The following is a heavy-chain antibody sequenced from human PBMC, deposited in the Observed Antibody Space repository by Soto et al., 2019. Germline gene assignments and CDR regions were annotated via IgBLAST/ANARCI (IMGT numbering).Heavy chain of an antibody. CDR3: AKDGASGSYPPYYYFGMDV. CDR1: GFIFDDFA. CDR2: ISWNSGST. D-gene: IGHD1-26*01. V-gene: IGHV3-9*01. J-gene: IGHJ6*02. Sequence: VESGGGLVQPGRSLRLSCAASGFIFDDFAMHWVRQAPGKGLEWVSGISWNSGSTDYAASVKGRFIISRDNSKNTLRLQMNSLRADDTAVYYCAKDGASGSYPPYYYFGMDVWGQGTTVTVSS.